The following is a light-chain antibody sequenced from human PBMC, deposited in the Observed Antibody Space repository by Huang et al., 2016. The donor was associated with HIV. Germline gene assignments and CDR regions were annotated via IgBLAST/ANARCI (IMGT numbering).Light chain of an antibody. V-gene: IGKV3-15*01. CDR1: QSVSSN. CDR3: QQYNNWPRT. CDR2: GSS. Sequence: EIVMTQSPATLSVSPGERATLSCRASQSVSSNLAWYRQKRGQAPRLLIYGSSTRATGIPARFRGFGSGTDFTLTISSRQSEDFAVYYCQQYNNWPRTFGRGTQVEIK. J-gene: IGKJ4*02.